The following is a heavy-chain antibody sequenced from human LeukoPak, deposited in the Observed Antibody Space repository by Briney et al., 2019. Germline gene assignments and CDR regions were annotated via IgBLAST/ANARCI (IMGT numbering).Heavy chain of an antibody. V-gene: IGHV4-39*01. Sequence: SETLSLTCTVSGASFSSSTYYWGWIRQPPGKGLEWIGSIYYSGSTYYNPSLKSRVTMSADTSKNQFSLKLSSVIAADTAVYYCARHAGGISATGTRPFDYWGQGTLVTVSS. CDR1: GASFSSSTYY. CDR2: IYYSGST. J-gene: IGHJ4*02. D-gene: IGHD6-13*01. CDR3: ARHAGGISATGTRPFDY.